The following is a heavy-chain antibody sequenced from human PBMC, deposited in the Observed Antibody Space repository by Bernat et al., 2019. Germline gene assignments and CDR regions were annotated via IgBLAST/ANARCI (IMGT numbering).Heavy chain of an antibody. V-gene: IGHV2-26*01. CDR3: ERMPLGAAAGTKRFDY. CDR2: IFSNDEK. J-gene: IGHJ4*02. D-gene: IGHD6-13*01. CDR1: GFSLSNARMG. Sequence: QVTLKESGPVLVKPTETLTLTCTVSGFSLSNARMGVSWIRQPPGKALEWLAHIFSNDEKSYSTSLKSRLTISKDTSKSQVVLTMTNMDPVDTATYYCERMPLGAAAGTKRFDYWGQGTLVTVSS.